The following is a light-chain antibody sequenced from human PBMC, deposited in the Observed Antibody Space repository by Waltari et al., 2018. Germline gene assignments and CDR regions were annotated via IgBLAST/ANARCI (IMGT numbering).Light chain of an antibody. CDR1: SSDIGRYNY. Sequence: QSALTQPASVSGSPGQSITISCTGTSSDIGRYNYVSWYQQHPGKAPKLMICDVNTRPSGVSNRFSGSKSGNTASLTISGLQAEDEADYYCSSYTTTSSLLVVFGGGTKLTVL. CDR3: SSYTTTSSLLVV. J-gene: IGLJ2*01. V-gene: IGLV2-14*01. CDR2: DVN.